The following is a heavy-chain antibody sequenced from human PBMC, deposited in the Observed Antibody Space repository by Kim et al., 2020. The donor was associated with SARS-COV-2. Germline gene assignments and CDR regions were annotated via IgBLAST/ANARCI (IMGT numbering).Heavy chain of an antibody. CDR3: AKDSRSYYRYYYYGMDV. D-gene: IGHD3-10*01. Sequence: GGSLRLSCAASGFTFSSYGMHWVRQAPGKGLEWVAVISYDGSNKYYADSVKGRFTISRDNSKNTLYLQMNSLRAEDTAVYYCAKDSRSYYRYYYYGMDVWGRETTLSV. CDR1: GFTFSSYG. V-gene: IGHV3-30*18. CDR2: ISYDGSNK. J-gene: IGHJ6*01.